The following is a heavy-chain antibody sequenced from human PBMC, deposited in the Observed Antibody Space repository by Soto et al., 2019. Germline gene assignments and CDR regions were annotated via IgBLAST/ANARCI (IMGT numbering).Heavy chain of an antibody. CDR1: GGTFSSYS. CDR3: ARAGGRHAGGIDD. Sequence: QVQLVQSGAEVKKPGSSVKVSCKASGGTFSSYSINWVRQAPGQGLEWMGERIPIFGTANYAQKCQGRVTMTADESTTTAYMELRSRRCEDTAVYYCARAGGRHAGGIDDWGQGTLVTVSS. J-gene: IGHJ4*02. CDR2: RIPIFGTA. V-gene: IGHV1-69*01. D-gene: IGHD1-26*01.